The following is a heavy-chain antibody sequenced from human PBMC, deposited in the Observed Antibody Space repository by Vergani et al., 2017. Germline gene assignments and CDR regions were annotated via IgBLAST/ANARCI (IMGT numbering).Heavy chain of an antibody. V-gene: IGHV3-7*01. CDR3: ARDPGGSGYDRGDYFDY. J-gene: IGHJ4*02. CDR2: IKQDGSEK. D-gene: IGHD5-12*01. Sequence: VQLEESGGGVVQPGGSLRLSCAASGFTFSSYWMSWVRQAPGKGLEWVANIKQDGSEKYYVDSVKGRFTISRDNAKNSLYLQMNSLRAEDTAVYYCARDPGGSGYDRGDYFDYWGQGTLVTVSS. CDR1: GFTFSSYW.